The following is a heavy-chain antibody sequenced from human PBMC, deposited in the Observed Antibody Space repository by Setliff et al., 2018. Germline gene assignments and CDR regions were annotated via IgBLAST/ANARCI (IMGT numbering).Heavy chain of an antibody. V-gene: IGHV3-15*01. CDR2: IKPKTDGETT. J-gene: IGHJ4*02. CDR1: GFSFSTSW. CDR3: ATRAFDY. Sequence: GGSLRLSCAASGFSFSTSWMSWVRQAPGKGLEWVGRIKPKTDGETTDYAAPVTGRFTISRDDSKNTLYLQMNSLKTEDTAVYYCATRAFDYWGQGTLVTVSS.